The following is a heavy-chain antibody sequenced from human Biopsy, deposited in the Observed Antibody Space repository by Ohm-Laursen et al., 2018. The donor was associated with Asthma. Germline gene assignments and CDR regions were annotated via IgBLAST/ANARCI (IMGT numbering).Heavy chain of an antibody. J-gene: IGHJ4*02. V-gene: IGHV1-69*13. CDR2: INSVFGTT. CDR3: ARKAGSCISRTCYSLDC. D-gene: IGHD2-2*01. CDR1: GGTFNTYV. Sequence: GASVKVSCKALGGTFNTYVIGWVRQAPGQGLEWMGGINSVFGTTTYPQKFQDRVTITADDSTSTVYMELSSLRSEDTAVYYCARKAGSCISRTCYSLDCWGQGTLVTVSS.